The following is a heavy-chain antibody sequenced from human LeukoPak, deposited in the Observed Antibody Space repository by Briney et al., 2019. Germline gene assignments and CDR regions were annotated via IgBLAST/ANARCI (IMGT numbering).Heavy chain of an antibody. CDR1: GFTFSSYA. D-gene: IGHD1-26*01. V-gene: IGHV3-23*01. CDR2: ISGSGGST. Sequence: PGGSLRLSCAASGFTFSSYAMSWVRQAPGKGLEWVSAISGSGGSTYYADSVKGRFTISRDNSKNTLYLQMNSLRAEDTAVYYCAKSGARAPYYYYYYMDVWGKGTTVTVSS. CDR3: AKSGARAPYYYYYYMDV. J-gene: IGHJ6*03.